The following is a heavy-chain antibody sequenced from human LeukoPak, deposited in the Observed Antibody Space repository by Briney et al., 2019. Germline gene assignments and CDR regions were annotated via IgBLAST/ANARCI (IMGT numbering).Heavy chain of an antibody. V-gene: IGHV4-34*01. Sequence: SETLSLTCAVYGGSFSGYYWSWIRQPPGKGLEWIGEINHSGSTNYNPSLKSRVTIPVDTSKSQFSLKLSSVTAADTAVYYCARGIGMITFGGVIAIYNWFDPWGQGTLVTVSS. CDR1: GGSFSGYY. J-gene: IGHJ5*02. CDR2: INHSGST. D-gene: IGHD3-16*02. CDR3: ARGIGMITFGGVIAIYNWFDP.